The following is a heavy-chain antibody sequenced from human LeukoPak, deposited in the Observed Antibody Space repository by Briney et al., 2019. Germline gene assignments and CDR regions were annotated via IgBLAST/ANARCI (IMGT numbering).Heavy chain of an antibody. V-gene: IGHV4-4*02. Sequence: SGTLSLTCAVSGGSISSSNWWSWVRQPPGKGLEWIGEIYHSGSTNYNPSLKSRVTISVDKSKNQFSLKLSSVTAADTAVYYCARVSAGATIVLYYWGQGTLVTVSS. J-gene: IGHJ4*02. D-gene: IGHD1-26*01. CDR1: GGSISSSNW. CDR3: ARVSAGATIVLYY. CDR2: IYHSGST.